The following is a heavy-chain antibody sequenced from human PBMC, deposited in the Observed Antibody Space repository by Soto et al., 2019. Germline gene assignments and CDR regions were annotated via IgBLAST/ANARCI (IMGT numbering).Heavy chain of an antibody. J-gene: IGHJ6*02. D-gene: IGHD2-15*01. CDR3: ARDIVVVVAATRDYYYYGMDV. CDR1: GGSISSYY. CDR2: IYYSGST. V-gene: IGHV4-59*01. Sequence: ASETLSLTCTVSGGSISSYYWSWIRQPPGKGLEWIGYIYYSGSTNYNPSLKSRVTISVDTSKNQFSLKLSSVTAADTAVYYCARDIVVVVAATRDYYYYGMDVWGQGTTVTVSS.